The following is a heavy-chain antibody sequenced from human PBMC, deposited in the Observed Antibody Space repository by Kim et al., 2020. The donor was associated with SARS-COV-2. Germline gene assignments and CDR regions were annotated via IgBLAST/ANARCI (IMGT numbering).Heavy chain of an antibody. CDR1: GGTFSSYA. D-gene: IGHD2-2*01. CDR3: ARDGTSSSTSCADYFYYGMDV. V-gene: IGHV1-69*13. CDR2: IIPIFGTA. Sequence: SVKVSCKASGGTFSSYAISWVRQAPGQGLEWMGGIIPIFGTANYAQKFQGRVTITADESTSTAYMELSSLRSEDTAVYYCARDGTSSSTSCADYFYYGMDVWGQGTTVTVSS. J-gene: IGHJ6*02.